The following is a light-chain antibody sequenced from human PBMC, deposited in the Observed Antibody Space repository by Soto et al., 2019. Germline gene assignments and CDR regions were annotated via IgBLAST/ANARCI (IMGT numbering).Light chain of an antibody. CDR1: QSVSSY. V-gene: IGKV3-11*01. Sequence: EIVLTQSPATLSLSPGERATLSCRASQSVSSYLAWYQQKPGQAPRLLIHDASNRATGIPARFSGSGSGTDFTLTIGGLEPDYFAVYYCQQRSNWPPLWTFGQGTKVEIK. J-gene: IGKJ1*01. CDR2: DAS. CDR3: QQRSNWPPLWT.